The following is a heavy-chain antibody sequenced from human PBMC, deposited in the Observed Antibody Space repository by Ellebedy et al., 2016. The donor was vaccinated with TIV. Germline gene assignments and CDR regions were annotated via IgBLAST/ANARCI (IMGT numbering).Heavy chain of an antibody. CDR3: AKSSSTEGGTAYTWFNS. D-gene: IGHD2-2*01. V-gene: IGHV3-23*01. CDR2: MSGSGDST. J-gene: IGHJ5*01. CDR1: GFTFSNYA. Sequence: GGSLRLSXIASGFTFSNYAMTWVRQSSGKGLEWVAIMSGSGDSTYYAQSVRGRFAISRDNSRNTLYLHMNSLRAEDTALFYCAKSSSTEGGTAYTWFNSWGPGTLVTVSS.